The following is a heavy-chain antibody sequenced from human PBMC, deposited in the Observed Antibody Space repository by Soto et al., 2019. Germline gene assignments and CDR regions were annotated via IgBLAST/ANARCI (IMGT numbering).Heavy chain of an antibody. J-gene: IGHJ4*02. V-gene: IGHV4-59*01. Sequence: SETLSRTCIVSGDSMSTYYWTWIRQPPGKGLEWIGYIYDGRTTDYNPSLKSRVAISVDTSKNQFSLKLSSVTAADTAMYYCARSFTYGAQRFDSWGPGALVTVSS. CDR1: GDSMSTYY. D-gene: IGHD3-10*01. CDR2: IYDGRTT. CDR3: ARSFTYGAQRFDS.